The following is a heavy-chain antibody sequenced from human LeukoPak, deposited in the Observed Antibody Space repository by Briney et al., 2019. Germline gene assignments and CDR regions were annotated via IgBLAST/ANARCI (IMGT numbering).Heavy chain of an antibody. J-gene: IGHJ5*02. V-gene: IGHV4-30-4*07. CDR3: ARANEVGYDFWSPEGWFDP. CDR1: GGSISSGGYS. Sequence: SQTLSLTCAVSGGSISSGGYSWSWIRQPPGKGLEWIGYIYYSGSTYYNPSLKSRVTISVDTSKNQFSLKLSSVTAADTAVYYCARANEVGYDFWSPEGWFDPWGQGTLVTVSS. D-gene: IGHD3-3*01. CDR2: IYYSGST.